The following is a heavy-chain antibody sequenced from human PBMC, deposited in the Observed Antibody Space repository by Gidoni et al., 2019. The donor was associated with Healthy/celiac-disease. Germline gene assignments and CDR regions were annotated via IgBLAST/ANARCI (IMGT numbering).Heavy chain of an antibody. D-gene: IGHD6-6*01. CDR3: AREAIAARDFDY. J-gene: IGHJ4*02. Sequence: APLLGSGPRLVKPSGTLSLTCALSGSSISSSNWWSWVRQPPGKGLEWIGEIYHSGSTNYNPSLKSRVTISVDKSKNQCSLKLSSVTAADTAVYYCAREAIAARDFDYWGQGTLVTVSS. CDR1: GSSISSSNW. CDR2: IYHSGST. V-gene: IGHV4-4*02.